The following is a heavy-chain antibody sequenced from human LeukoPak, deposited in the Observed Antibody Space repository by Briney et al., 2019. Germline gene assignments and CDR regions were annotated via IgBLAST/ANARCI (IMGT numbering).Heavy chain of an antibody. Sequence: ASVKVSCKASGYTFTSYGISWVRQAPGQGLEWMGWISAYNGNTNYAQKLQGRVTMTTDTSTGTAYMELRSLRSDDTAVYYCARVRGPVILDAFDIWGQGTMVTVSS. CDR2: ISAYNGNT. V-gene: IGHV1-18*01. J-gene: IGHJ3*02. CDR3: ARVRGPVILDAFDI. D-gene: IGHD3/OR15-3a*01. CDR1: GYTFTSYG.